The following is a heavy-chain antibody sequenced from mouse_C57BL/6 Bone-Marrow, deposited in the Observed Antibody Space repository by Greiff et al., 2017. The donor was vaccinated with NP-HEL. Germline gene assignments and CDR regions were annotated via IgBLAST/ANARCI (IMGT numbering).Heavy chain of an antibody. V-gene: IGHV1-64*01. J-gene: IGHJ3*01. CDR1: GYTFTSYW. CDR2: IHPNSGST. CDR3: ARPLYYGYAWFAY. Sequence: QVQLQQPGAELVKPGASVKLSCKASGYTFTSYWMHWVKQRPGQGLEWIGMIHPNSGSTNYNEKFKSKATLTVDKSSSTAYMQLSSLTSEDSAVYYCARPLYYGYAWFAYWGQGTLVTVSA. D-gene: IGHD2-2*01.